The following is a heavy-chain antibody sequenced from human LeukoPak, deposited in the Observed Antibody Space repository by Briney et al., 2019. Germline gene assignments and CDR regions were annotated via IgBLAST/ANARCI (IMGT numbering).Heavy chain of an antibody. Sequence: SETLSLTCTVSGGSISSYYWSWIRQPPGKGLEWIGYIYYSGSTNYNPSLKSRVTISVDTSKNQFSLKLSSVTAADTAVYYCARPLHGAFDIWGQGTVVTVSS. D-gene: IGHD2-15*01. J-gene: IGHJ3*02. CDR1: GGSISSYY. V-gene: IGHV4-59*01. CDR3: ARPLHGAFDI. CDR2: IYYSGST.